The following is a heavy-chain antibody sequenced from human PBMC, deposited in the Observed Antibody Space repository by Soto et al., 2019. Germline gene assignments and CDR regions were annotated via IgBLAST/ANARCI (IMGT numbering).Heavy chain of an antibody. D-gene: IGHD6-13*01. CDR3: ARDRTWYSSSLDY. CDR2: IKQDGSEK. CDR1: GFTFSSYW. Sequence: GGSLRLSCAASGFTFSSYWMSWVRQAPGKGLEWVANIKQDGSEKYYVDSVKGRFTISRDNAKNSLYLQMNSLRAEDTAVYYCARDRTWYSSSLDYWGQGTLVTVSS. V-gene: IGHV3-7*05. J-gene: IGHJ4*02.